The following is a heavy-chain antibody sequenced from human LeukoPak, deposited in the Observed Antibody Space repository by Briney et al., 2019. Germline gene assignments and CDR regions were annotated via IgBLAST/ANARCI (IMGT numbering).Heavy chain of an antibody. V-gene: IGHV3-7*01. CDR2: IKQGGSEK. Sequence: GGSLRLSCAASGFTFSSYWMSWVRQAPGKGLEWVANIKQGGSEKYYVDSVKGRFTISRDNAKNSLYLQMNSLRAEDTAVYYCARVRGERLSGAFDIWGQGTMVTVSS. J-gene: IGHJ3*02. CDR1: GFTFSSYW. D-gene: IGHD1-1*01. CDR3: ARVRGERLSGAFDI.